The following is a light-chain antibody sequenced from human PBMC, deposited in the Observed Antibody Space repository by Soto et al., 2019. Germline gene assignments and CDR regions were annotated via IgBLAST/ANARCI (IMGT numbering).Light chain of an antibody. CDR1: QSLLHSNGNHY. CDR2: LAS. J-gene: IGKJ1*01. Sequence: DIVMTQSPLSLPFTPGEPASISCRSSQSLLHSNGNHYLEWYFQKPGQSPQLLIYLASIRASGVPDRFSGSGSCTDFTLKISRVEAEDVGVYYCMQALHTPRTFGKGTKVEIK. CDR3: MQALHTPRT. V-gene: IGKV2-28*01.